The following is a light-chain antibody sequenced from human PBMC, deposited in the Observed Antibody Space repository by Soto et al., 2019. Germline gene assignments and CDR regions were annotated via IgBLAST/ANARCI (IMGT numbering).Light chain of an antibody. V-gene: IGKV1-5*01. CDR1: QNIRNW. Sequence: DIQMTQSPSTLSASVGDRVTITCRASQNIRNWLAWYQQKPGKAPNPLIYDASSLKSGVPDRFSGSGSGTDFTLTITSLQSDDFAVYFCQQYTDWPITFGQGTRLETK. CDR3: QQYTDWPIT. J-gene: IGKJ5*01. CDR2: DAS.